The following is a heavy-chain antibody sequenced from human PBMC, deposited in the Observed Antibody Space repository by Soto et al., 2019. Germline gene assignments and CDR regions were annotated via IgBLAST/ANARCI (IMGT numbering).Heavy chain of an antibody. V-gene: IGHV3-23*01. CDR3: ARGQLYGDTGRDV. J-gene: IGHJ6*02. D-gene: IGHD4-17*01. Sequence: EVQMLESGGGLVQPGGSLRLSCVATGFTFTTYAMTWVRQAPGKGLEWVSALSGESGKTYYADSVKGRFTISRDTAKKTVYLQMASLRADDTAVYYGARGQLYGDTGRDVWGHGTTVTVSS. CDR1: GFTFTTYA. CDR2: LSGESGKT.